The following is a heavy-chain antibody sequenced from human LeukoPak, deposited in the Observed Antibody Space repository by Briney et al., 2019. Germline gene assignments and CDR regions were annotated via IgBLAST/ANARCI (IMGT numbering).Heavy chain of an antibody. CDR3: AKDSYDSSGSRYDY. CDR2: ISGTGGST. CDR1: GGSISSSSYY. D-gene: IGHD3-22*01. J-gene: IGHJ4*02. V-gene: IGHV3-23*01. Sequence: ETLSLTCTVSGGSISSSSYYWGWIRQPPGKGLEWVSAISGTGGSTWYADSVKGRVTISRDNSKNTLYLQMNSLRAEDTAVYYCAKDSYDSSGSRYDYWGQGTLVTVSS.